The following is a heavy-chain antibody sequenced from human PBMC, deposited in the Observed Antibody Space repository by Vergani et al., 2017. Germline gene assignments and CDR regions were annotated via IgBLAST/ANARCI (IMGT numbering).Heavy chain of an antibody. CDR2: NYYSGST. CDR3: ARNWNDLSVTSGYFDL. Sequence: QVQLQESGPGLVKPSETLSLTCTVSGGSISSYYWSWIRQPPGKGLEWIGYNYYSGSTNYHPSLKSRVTIAVDTSKNQFSLKLSSVTAADTAGYYCARNWNDLSVTSGYFDLWGRGTLVTVSS. D-gene: IGHD1-1*01. CDR1: GGSISSYY. V-gene: IGHV4-59*01. J-gene: IGHJ2*01.